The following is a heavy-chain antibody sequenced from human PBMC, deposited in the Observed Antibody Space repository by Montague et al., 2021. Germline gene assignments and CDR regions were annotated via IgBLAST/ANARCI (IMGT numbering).Heavy chain of an antibody. V-gene: IGHV6-1*01. Sequence: CAISADSVSSNGATWNWIRQSPSRGLEWLGRTYYRSKWYNEYAISVRSRITVNPDTSKNQFSLLLNSVTPEDTAVYYCARGWQKRFDPWGQGTLVTVSS. CDR1: ADSVSSNGAT. D-gene: IGHD5-24*01. J-gene: IGHJ5*02. CDR3: ARGWQKRFDP. CDR2: TYYRSKWYN.